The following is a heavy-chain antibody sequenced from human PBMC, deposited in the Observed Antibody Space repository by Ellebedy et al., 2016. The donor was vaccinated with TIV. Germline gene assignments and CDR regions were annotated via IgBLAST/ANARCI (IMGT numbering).Heavy chain of an antibody. CDR1: GSTFSGYY. CDR3: ARLGEIAAAGASDY. J-gene: IGHJ4*02. V-gene: IGHV3-11*01. Sequence: PGGPLRLSCAASGSTFSGYYMSWFRQSPGKGPEWVSYIRYSGELMYYADSVKGRFTTSRDNAGNSLYLQMNSLRAEDKAVYYCARLGEIAAAGASDYWGQGRLVIGSS. D-gene: IGHD6-13*01. CDR2: IRYSGELM.